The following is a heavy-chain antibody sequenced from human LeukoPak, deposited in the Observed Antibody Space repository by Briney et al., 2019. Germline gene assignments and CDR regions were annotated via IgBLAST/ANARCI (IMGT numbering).Heavy chain of an antibody. Sequence: SETPSLPCTVSGGSIMVAAYSWSWIRQPPGKGLEWIGYIYYSGRTYYNPSLKSRVTISLDRSKNQFSLKLSSVTAADTAVYFCARGYGDHSGAFDIWGQGTELSVSS. CDR3: ARGYGDHSGAFDI. D-gene: IGHD4-23*01. V-gene: IGHV4-30-2*01. J-gene: IGHJ3*02. CDR2: IYYSGRT. CDR1: GGSIMVAAYS.